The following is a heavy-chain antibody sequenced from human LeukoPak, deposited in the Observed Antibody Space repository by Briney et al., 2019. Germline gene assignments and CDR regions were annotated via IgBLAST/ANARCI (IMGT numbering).Heavy chain of an antibody. Sequence: GGSLRLSCAASGFTFSSYEMNWVRQAPGKGLEWGSYISSSGSTIYYADSVKGRFTISRDNAKNSLYLQMNSLRAEDTAVYYCARGPRGYSYGLGYYWGQGTLVTVSS. CDR1: GFTFSSYE. D-gene: IGHD5-18*01. V-gene: IGHV3-48*03. CDR3: ARGPRGYSYGLGYY. J-gene: IGHJ4*02. CDR2: ISSSGSTI.